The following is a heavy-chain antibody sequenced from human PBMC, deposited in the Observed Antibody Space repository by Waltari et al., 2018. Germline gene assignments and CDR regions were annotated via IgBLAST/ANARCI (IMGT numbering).Heavy chain of an antibody. CDR2: LYRSGTT. CDR1: GASASNVY. V-gene: IGHV4-4*07. J-gene: IGHJ4*02. Sequence: QVQLQESGPGLVKPSETLSLTCIVSGASASNVYWSWIRQPAGKGLEWIGRLYRSGTTNYSPSLRGRVTLSLDTSKNQFSLNLTSVIAADTAVYYCARESRAARIDSWGQGILVTVAS. CDR3: ARESRAARIDS. D-gene: IGHD6-13*01.